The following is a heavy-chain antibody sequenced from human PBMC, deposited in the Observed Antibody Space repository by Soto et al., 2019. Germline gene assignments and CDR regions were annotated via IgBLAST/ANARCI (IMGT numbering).Heavy chain of an antibody. CDR3: ARDPSPYTSGWYGIDF. CDR2: MSYDGTNT. CDR1: GFMFSAYA. Sequence: SLRLSCTASGFMFSAYAMLWVRQAPGKGLGWVAAMSYDGTNTYYADSVKGRFTISRDNSKNTLFLQMSSLTADDSAVYYCARDPSPYTSGWYGIDFWGLGTLVTVSS. J-gene: IGHJ4*01. V-gene: IGHV3-30-3*01. D-gene: IGHD6-19*01.